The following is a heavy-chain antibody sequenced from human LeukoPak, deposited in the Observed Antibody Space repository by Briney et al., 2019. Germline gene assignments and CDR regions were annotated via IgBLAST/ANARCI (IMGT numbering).Heavy chain of an antibody. CDR3: ARDMEQWLVQDWYFDL. CDR1: GFTFSSYG. J-gene: IGHJ2*01. D-gene: IGHD6-19*01. V-gene: IGHV3-33*01. Sequence: PGRSLRLSCAASGFTFSSYGMHWVRQAPGKGLEWVAVIGYDGRNKYYADSVKGRFIISRDNSKNPLYLQMNILRAEDTAVYYCARDMEQWLVQDWYFDLWGRGTLVTVSS. CDR2: IGYDGRNK.